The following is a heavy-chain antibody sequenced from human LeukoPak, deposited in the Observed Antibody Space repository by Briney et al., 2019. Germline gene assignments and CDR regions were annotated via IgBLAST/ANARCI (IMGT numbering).Heavy chain of an antibody. Sequence: GGSLRLSCAASGFNFSDHYMSWVSQTPGRPLEWVSYISGSGATLHHADSVKDRFTISRDNAKNSLSLQMNSLRAEDTALYYCARALYGSSGYYDYWGQGILVTVSS. CDR3: ARALYGSSGYYDY. J-gene: IGHJ4*02. CDR1: GFNFSDHY. CDR2: ISGSGATL. V-gene: IGHV3-11*01. D-gene: IGHD3-22*01.